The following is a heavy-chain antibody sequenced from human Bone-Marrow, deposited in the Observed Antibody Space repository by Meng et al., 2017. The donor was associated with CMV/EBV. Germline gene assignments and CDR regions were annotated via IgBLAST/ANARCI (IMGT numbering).Heavy chain of an antibody. V-gene: IGHV1-2*02. Sequence: ASVKVSCKASEYTFTDYYMHWVRQAPGQGLEWMGWINPKSGGTKYAQKFQGRVTMTRDASISTAYMDLIRLTSDDTARYSCARGGLGHYYYGLDVWGQGTTVPVSS. CDR1: EYTFTDYY. J-gene: IGHJ6*02. CDR2: INPKSGGT. CDR3: ARGGLGHYYYGLDV.